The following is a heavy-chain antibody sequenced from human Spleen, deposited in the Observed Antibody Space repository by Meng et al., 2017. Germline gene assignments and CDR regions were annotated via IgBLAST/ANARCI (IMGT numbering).Heavy chain of an antibody. CDR1: DGSFSDYY. V-gene: IGHV4-34*01. CDR3: ACGWVNWYFDL. D-gene: IGHD2-21*01. Sequence: GSLRLSCIVSDGSFSDYYWSWIRQSPGKGLEWIGEINHSGGTNYNPSLKSRGTMSVDKSKNQFSLRLTSVTAADSAVYFCACGWVNWYFDLWGRDTLVTVSS. CDR2: INHSGGT. J-gene: IGHJ2*01.